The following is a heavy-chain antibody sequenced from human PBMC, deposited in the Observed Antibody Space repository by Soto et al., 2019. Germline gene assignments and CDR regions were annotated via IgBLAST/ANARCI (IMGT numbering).Heavy chain of an antibody. CDR2: ISYDGSDK. D-gene: IGHD1-1*01. CDR1: GSTFSSYG. CDR3: AKDPDSGFDY. J-gene: IGHJ4*02. V-gene: IGHV3-30*18. Sequence: PGGPLRLSCAASGSTFSSYGMHLVRQAPGKGLEWVAVISYDGSDKYYADSVKGRFTISRDNSKNTLYLQMNSLRAEDTAVYYCAKDPDSGFDYWAQGTMVTASS.